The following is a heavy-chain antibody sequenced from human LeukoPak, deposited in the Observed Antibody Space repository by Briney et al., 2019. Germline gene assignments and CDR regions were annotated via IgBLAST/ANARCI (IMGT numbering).Heavy chain of an antibody. CDR1: GFTFSNYW. J-gene: IGHJ6*03. Sequence: GGSLRLSCAASGFTFSNYWMSWVRQAPGKGLEWVANINQDGSEKYYVDSVKGRSTISRDNAKNSLYLQMNSLRAEDTAVYYCARVGNSYYYYYMDVWGKGTTVTVSS. CDR2: INQDGSEK. CDR3: ARVGNSYYYYYMDV. V-gene: IGHV3-7*01. D-gene: IGHD1-7*01.